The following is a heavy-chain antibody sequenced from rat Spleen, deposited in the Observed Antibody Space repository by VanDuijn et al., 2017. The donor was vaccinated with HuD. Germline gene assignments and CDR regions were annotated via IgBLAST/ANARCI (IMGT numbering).Heavy chain of an antibody. J-gene: IGHJ2*01. CDR2: ISYDGSST. V-gene: IGHV5-29*01. CDR1: GFTFSRYW. D-gene: IGHD1-6*01. Sequence: EVQLVETGGGLVQPGRSLKLSCVASGFTFSRYWMYWVRQAPGKGLEWVATISYDGSSTYYRDSVKGRFTISRDNAKSTLYLQMDSLRSEDTATYYCARDRILRSTGFDHWGQGVMVTVSS. CDR3: ARDRILRSTGFDH.